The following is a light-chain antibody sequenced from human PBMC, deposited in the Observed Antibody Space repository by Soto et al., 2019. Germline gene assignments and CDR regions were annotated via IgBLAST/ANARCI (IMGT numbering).Light chain of an antibody. V-gene: IGKV3-20*01. J-gene: IGKJ1*01. CDR3: QQYGGSTRT. Sequence: IVLTQSLGTLSLSPGERATLSCRASQSVTTQLAWYQQKPGQAPRLIIHGASSRATGVPDRITGSGSGTDFTLSISRLEPEDFAVYYCQQYGGSTRTFGQGTKVEIK. CDR1: QSVTTQ. CDR2: GAS.